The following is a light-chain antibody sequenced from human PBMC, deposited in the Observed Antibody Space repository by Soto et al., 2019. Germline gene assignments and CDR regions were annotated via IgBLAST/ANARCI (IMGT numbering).Light chain of an antibody. CDR3: TSFTTISTWV. CDR2: EVS. CDR1: SSDVGGYNY. Sequence: QSALTQPASVSGSPGQSITISCTGTSSDVGGYNYVSWFQQHPGKAPKLKIYEVSNRPSGVSNRFSGSKSGNTASLTISELQAEDEADYYCTSFTTISTWVFGGGTKRTVL. J-gene: IGLJ3*02. V-gene: IGLV2-14*01.